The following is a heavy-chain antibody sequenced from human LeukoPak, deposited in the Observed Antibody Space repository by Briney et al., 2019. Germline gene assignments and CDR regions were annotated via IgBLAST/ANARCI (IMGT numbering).Heavy chain of an antibody. CDR2: ISGSGDST. Sequence: PGGSLRLSCAASGFTFTSYSMNWVRQAPGKGLEWVSTISGSGDSTYYADSVKGRFTISRDNSKNTLYLQMNSLRDEDTAVYYCAKNLGWLAEYWGQGTLVIVSS. CDR3: AKNLGWLAEY. CDR1: GFTFTSYS. V-gene: IGHV3-23*01. J-gene: IGHJ4*02. D-gene: IGHD6-19*01.